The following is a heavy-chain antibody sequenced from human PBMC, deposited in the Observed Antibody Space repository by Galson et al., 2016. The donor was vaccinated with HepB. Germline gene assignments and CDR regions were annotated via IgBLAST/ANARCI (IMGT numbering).Heavy chain of an antibody. CDR3: APFYYDY. V-gene: IGHV6-1*01. J-gene: IGHJ4*02. D-gene: IGHD3-10*01. CDR2: IYYRSKWNY. Sequence: CAISGDSVSSNSAAWNWIRQSPSRGLEWLGKIYYRSKWNYDYAVSVKSRITINPDTSKNQFSLQLNSVTPEDTAVYYCAPFYYDYWGQGIQVTVSS. CDR1: GDSVSSNSAA.